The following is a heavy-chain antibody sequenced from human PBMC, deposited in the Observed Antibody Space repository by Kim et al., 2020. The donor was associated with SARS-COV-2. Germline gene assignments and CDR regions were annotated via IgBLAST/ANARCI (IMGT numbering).Heavy chain of an antibody. Sequence: CSQKFQGRVTITRDTSARTAYMELSSLRSEDTAVYYCASSDPGYSSGPHYWGQGTLVTVSS. J-gene: IGHJ4*02. V-gene: IGHV1-3*01. D-gene: IGHD6-19*01. CDR3: ASSDPGYSSGPHY.